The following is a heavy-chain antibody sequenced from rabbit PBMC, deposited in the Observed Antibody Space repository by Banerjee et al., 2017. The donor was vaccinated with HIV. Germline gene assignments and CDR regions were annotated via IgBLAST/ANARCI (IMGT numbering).Heavy chain of an antibody. CDR1: GFSFSSSYY. J-gene: IGHJ3*01. CDR2: IYAGDAGNT. D-gene: IGHD4-2*01. V-gene: IGHV1S45*01. Sequence: QEQLEESGGDLVKPEGSLTLTCTASGFSFSSSYYMCWVRQAPGKGPEWIACIYAGDAGNTYYASWAKGRFTISKTSSTTVTLQMTSLTAADTATYFCARGAGIHYADLWGQGTLVTVS. CDR3: ARGAGIHYADL.